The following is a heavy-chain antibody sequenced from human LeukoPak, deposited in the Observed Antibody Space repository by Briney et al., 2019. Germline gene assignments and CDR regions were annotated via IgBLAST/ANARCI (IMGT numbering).Heavy chain of an antibody. CDR2: INPSGGT. D-gene: IGHD3-10*01. V-gene: IGHV1-46*01. Sequence: ASVKVSCKASGDTFSSSHIHWVRQASGQGLEWMGLINPSGGTSHSNTIQGRVTLTRDTFTSTLYMELNSLRSEDTAVYYCAREPTAGSCYFDYWGQGTLVTVSS. CDR1: GDTFSSSH. J-gene: IGHJ4*02. CDR3: AREPTAGSCYFDY.